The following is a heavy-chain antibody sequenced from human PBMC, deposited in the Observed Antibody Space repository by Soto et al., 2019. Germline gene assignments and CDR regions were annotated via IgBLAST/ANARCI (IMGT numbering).Heavy chain of an antibody. J-gene: IGHJ5*02. CDR2: INHSGVI. CDR1: GGSVNGSY. D-gene: IGHD6-19*01. V-gene: IGHV4-34*07. Sequence: PSETLSLTCAVHGGSVNGSYWNWFGQPPGKGLEWIGEINHSGVIHYTPSLTSRVSISQVTSKSQFPLSWSSVTAADTAIYISGNRITVFCLPLTPFDPWGQGTQVTVSS. CDR3: GNRITVFCLPLTPFDP.